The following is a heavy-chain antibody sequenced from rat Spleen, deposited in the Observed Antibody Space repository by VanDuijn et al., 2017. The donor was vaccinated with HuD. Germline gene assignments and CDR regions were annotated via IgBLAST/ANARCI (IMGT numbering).Heavy chain of an antibody. CDR3: SRSLYSSPLFDY. D-gene: IGHD1-2*01. Sequence: VQLVESGGGLVQPGRSRKLSCVASGFTFSDYYMAWVRQSPGKGLEWMGRMRYDGDTSYNSALKSRLSISRDTSKNQVFLKMGSLQTDDTAIYYCSRSLYSSPLFDYWGQGVMVTVSS. CDR1: GFTFSDYY. V-gene: IGHV2S30*01. J-gene: IGHJ2*01. CDR2: MRYDGDT.